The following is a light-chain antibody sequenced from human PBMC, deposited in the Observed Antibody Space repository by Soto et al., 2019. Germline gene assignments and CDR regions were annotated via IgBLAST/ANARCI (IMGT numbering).Light chain of an antibody. J-gene: IGKJ2*01. CDR3: QQHHSLNT. CDR2: KAS. Sequence: DIQMTQSPSTLSASVGDRVTSTCRASQSISSWLAWYQQKPGKAPKVLIYKASSLESGVPSRFSGSGSGTEFTLTISSLQPDDFATYYCQQHHSLNTFGQGTKLEI. CDR1: QSISSW. V-gene: IGKV1-5*03.